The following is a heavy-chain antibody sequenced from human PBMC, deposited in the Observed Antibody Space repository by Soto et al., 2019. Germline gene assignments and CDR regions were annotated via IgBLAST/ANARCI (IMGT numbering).Heavy chain of an antibody. CDR1: GFTFSDYY. D-gene: IGHD2-15*01. Sequence: PGGSLRLSCAASGFTFSDYYMSWIRQAPGKGLEWVSYISSSSSYTNYADSVKGRFTISRDNAKNSLYLQMNSLRAEDTAVYYCARGSGLSDIYGMDVWGQGTTVTVSS. CDR2: ISSSSSYT. CDR3: ARGSGLSDIYGMDV. V-gene: IGHV3-11*06. J-gene: IGHJ6*02.